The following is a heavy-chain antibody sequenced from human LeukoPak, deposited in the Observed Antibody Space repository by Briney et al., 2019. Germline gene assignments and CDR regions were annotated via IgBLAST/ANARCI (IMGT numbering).Heavy chain of an antibody. CDR3: AKDQTTVTTLDWFDP. D-gene: IGHD4-17*01. V-gene: IGHV3-23*01. CDR1: GFTFSSYA. CDR2: ISGSGGST. J-gene: IGHJ5*02. Sequence: GGSLRLSCAASGFTFSSYAMSWVRQAPGKGLEWVSAISGSGGSTYYADSVKGRFTISRDNSKNTLYLQMNGLRAEDTAVYYCAKDQTTVTTLDWFDPWGQGTLVTVSS.